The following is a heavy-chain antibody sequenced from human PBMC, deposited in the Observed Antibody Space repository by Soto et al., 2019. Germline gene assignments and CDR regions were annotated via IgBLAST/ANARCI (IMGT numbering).Heavy chain of an antibody. V-gene: IGHV4-30-4*01. D-gene: IGHD1-7*01. CDR1: GGSMSSGNYY. Sequence: SXTLSLTFTVSGGSMSSGNYYWSWIRQPPGKGLEWIGFISYGGSTYYSASLKSRFTISVDTSKNQFSLNLSFVTAADTAVYYCATMGTPATGLYYFDYWGQGTLVTVSS. CDR2: ISYGGST. J-gene: IGHJ4*02. CDR3: ATMGTPATGLYYFDY.